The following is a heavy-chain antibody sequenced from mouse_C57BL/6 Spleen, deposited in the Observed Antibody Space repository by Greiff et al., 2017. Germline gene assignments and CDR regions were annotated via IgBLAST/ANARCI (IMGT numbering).Heavy chain of an antibody. CDR3: ARFYYGSSTGFAY. J-gene: IGHJ3*01. CDR2: IDPSDSYT. V-gene: IGHV1-50*01. D-gene: IGHD1-1*01. CDR1: GYTFTSYW. Sequence: QVQLQQPGAELVKPGASVKLSCKASGYTFTSYWMQWVKQRPGQGLEWIGEIDPSDSYTNYNQKFKGKATLPVDTSSSTAYMQLSSLTSEDSAVYYCARFYYGSSTGFAYWGQGTLVTVSA.